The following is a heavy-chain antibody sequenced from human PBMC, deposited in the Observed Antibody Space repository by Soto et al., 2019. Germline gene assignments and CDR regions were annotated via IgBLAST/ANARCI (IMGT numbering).Heavy chain of an antibody. CDR2: IFPTGNT. J-gene: IGHJ4*02. CDR1: SASLSNYY. D-gene: IGHD1-26*01. Sequence: QVQLQESGPGLVKPSETLSLTCTVSSASLSNYYWSWIRQPAGKGLEWIGRIFPTGNTDYNPSLRSRVTMSVDTSKYQFSLKLNSVTAADTAVYYCARGSLGPDYWGPGTLVTVSS. V-gene: IGHV4-4*07. CDR3: ARGSLGPDY.